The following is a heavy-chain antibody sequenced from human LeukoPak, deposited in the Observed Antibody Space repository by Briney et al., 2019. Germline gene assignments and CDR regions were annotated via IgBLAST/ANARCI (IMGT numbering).Heavy chain of an antibody. Sequence: GASVKVSCKASGYTFTGYYMHWVRQAPGQGLEWMGWINPNTGGTNYAQKFQGRVTLTRDTSSSTAYMKLSSLRSDDTALYYCARDLIDGYNHHWLDPWGQGTLVSVAS. CDR2: INPNTGGT. J-gene: IGHJ5*02. CDR3: ARDLIDGYNHHWLDP. CDR1: GYTFTGYY. V-gene: IGHV1-2*02. D-gene: IGHD5-24*01.